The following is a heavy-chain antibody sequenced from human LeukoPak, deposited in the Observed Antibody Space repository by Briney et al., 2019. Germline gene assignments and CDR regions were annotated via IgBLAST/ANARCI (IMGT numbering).Heavy chain of an antibody. V-gene: IGHV4-59*01. CDR1: GASISGYY. CDR2: IDYSGST. D-gene: IGHD1-1*01. J-gene: IGHJ4*02. CDR3: ARWNEGLDY. Sequence: SETLSLTCTVSGASISGYYWSWIRQPPGTGLEWIGYIDYSGSTNYNPSLKSRVTISVDTSKNQFSLKLSSVTAADTAVYSCARWNEGLDYWGQGTLVTVSS.